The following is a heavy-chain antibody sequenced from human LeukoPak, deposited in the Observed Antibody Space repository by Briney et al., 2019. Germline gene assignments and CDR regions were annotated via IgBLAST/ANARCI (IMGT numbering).Heavy chain of an antibody. CDR1: GFTFSTYA. CDR2: ISGSGGST. D-gene: IGHD3-9*01. Sequence: PGGSLRLSCAASGFTFSTYAMTWVRQAPGKGLEWVSCISGSGGSTYYADSVKGRFTVSRDNSKNTLYLQMSSLRVEDTAVYYCARGAAVLTGYLNWFDPWGQGTLVTVSS. J-gene: IGHJ5*02. CDR3: ARGAAVLTGYLNWFDP. V-gene: IGHV3-23*01.